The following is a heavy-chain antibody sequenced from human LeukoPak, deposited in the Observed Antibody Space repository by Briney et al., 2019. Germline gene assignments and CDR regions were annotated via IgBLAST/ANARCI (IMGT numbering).Heavy chain of an antibody. Sequence: SETPTLTCTVSGDSISSSSYYWGWIRQPPGKGLEWIGSIYYSGNTYYNPSLKSRVTISVDTSKNQFSLKLSSVTAADTAVYYCARLPAYYYDSGGYSRFFDYWGQGTLVTVSS. CDR3: ARLPAYYYDSGGYSRFFDY. CDR1: GDSISSSSYY. J-gene: IGHJ4*02. V-gene: IGHV4-39*01. D-gene: IGHD3-22*01. CDR2: IYYSGNT.